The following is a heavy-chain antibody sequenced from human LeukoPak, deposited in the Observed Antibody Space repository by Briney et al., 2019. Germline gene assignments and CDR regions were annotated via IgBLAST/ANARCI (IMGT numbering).Heavy chain of an antibody. Sequence: GGSLRLSCAASGFTFSIYSMNWVRQAPGKGLEWLSYISGSSSTIYYADSVKGRFTISRDNAKNSLYLQMNSLRAEDTAVYYCARESLGYCSGSTCYYFYMDFWGRGTTVTVSS. V-gene: IGHV3-48*04. J-gene: IGHJ6*03. CDR2: ISGSSSTI. D-gene: IGHD2-15*01. CDR1: GFTFSIYS. CDR3: ARESLGYCSGSTCYYFYMDF.